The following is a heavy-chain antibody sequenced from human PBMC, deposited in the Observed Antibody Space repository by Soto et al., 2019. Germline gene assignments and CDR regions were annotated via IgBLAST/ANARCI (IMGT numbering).Heavy chain of an antibody. CDR1: GYTFITYG. D-gene: IGHD3-10*01. CDR2: ISTFNGNT. V-gene: IGHV1-18*01. Sequence: ASVKVSCKASGYTFITYGLSWVRQAPGQGLEWMGWISTFNGNTNYAQKFQGRVTMTTDTSTSTAYMELRSLGSDDTAVCYCARGGENFDYWGQGALVTVPQ. J-gene: IGHJ4*02. CDR3: ARGGENFDY.